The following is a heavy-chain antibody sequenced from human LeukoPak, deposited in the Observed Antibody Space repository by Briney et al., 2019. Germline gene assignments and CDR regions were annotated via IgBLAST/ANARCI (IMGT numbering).Heavy chain of an antibody. J-gene: IGHJ4*02. CDR3: ATGPVVVPAQPDY. D-gene: IGHD2-2*01. CDR2: FDPEQGIT. Sequence: ASVKVSCKVSGYTLTELSMHWVRQAPGKGLEWMGGFDPEQGITIYAQKFQGRVTMTEDTSTDTAYVELSSLRSEDTAVYYCATGPVVVPAQPDYWGQGTLVTVSS. V-gene: IGHV1-24*01. CDR1: GYTLTELS.